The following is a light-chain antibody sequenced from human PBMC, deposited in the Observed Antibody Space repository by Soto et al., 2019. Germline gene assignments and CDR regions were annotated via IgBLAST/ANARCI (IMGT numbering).Light chain of an antibody. V-gene: IGKV1-33*01. J-gene: IGKJ4*01. CDR1: QDISNY. CDR3: QQYGNLPLT. CDR2: DAS. Sequence: DIQMTQSPSSLSASVGDRVTITCQASQDISNYLNWYQQKPGKAPRFLIYDASNLETGVTSRFSGSGSGTDFTFTISSLQPEDIATYYCQQYGNLPLTFGGGTKVEIK.